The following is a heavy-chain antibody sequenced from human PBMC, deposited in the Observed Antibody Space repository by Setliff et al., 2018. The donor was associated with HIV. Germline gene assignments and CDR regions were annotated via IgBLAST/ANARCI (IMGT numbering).Heavy chain of an antibody. CDR1: GFSFRNSFYN. D-gene: IGHD3-22*01. Sequence: SETLSLTCNVSGFSFRNSFYNWGWIRQPPGKGLEWIGTIYYSGTTYYNPSLRSRVTMSIDTSKNQFFLKLSSVTALDTATYYCARMGNSYDSSGSYDYFDYWGQGTLVTVSS. CDR2: IYYSGTT. CDR3: ARMGNSYDSSGSYDYFDY. V-gene: IGHV4-39*07. J-gene: IGHJ4*02.